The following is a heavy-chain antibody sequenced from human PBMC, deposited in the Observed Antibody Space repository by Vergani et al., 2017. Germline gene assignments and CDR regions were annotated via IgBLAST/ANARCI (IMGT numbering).Heavy chain of an antibody. CDR3: VKXIAASGNYWYFDL. V-gene: IGHV3-9*01. J-gene: IGHJ2*01. CDR2: INWNSDSI. Sequence: EVQLVESGGGLVQPGRSLRLSCAASGFTFDDYAMHWVRQAPGKGLEWVSGINWNSDSIAYADSVKGRFTISRDNAKNSLYLQMNSLRAEDKALYYCVKXIAASGNYWYFDLWGRGTLVTVSS. CDR1: GFTFDDYA. D-gene: IGHD6-13*01.